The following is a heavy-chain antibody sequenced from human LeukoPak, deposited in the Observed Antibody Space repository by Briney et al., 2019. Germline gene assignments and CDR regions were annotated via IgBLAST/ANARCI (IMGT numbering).Heavy chain of an antibody. D-gene: IGHD3-10*01. J-gene: IGHJ4*02. V-gene: IGHV4-34*01. Sequence: SETLSLTCAVYGGSFSGYYWSWIRQPPGKGLEWIGEINHSGSTNYNPSLKSRVTISVDTSKNQFSLKLSSVTAADTAVYYCASPNGVSIDYWGQGILVTVSS. CDR3: ASPNGVSIDY. CDR1: GGSFSGYY. CDR2: INHSGST.